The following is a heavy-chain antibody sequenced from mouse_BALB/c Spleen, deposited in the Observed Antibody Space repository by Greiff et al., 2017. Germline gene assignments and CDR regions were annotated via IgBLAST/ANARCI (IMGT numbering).Heavy chain of an antibody. CDR3: ARERDDYDEVYYYAMDY. J-gene: IGHJ4*01. CDR2: ISYDGSN. D-gene: IGHD2-4*01. Sequence: EVQLQQSGPGLVKPSQSLSLTCSVTGYSITSGYYWNWIRQFPGNKLEWMGYISYDGSNNYNPSLKNRISITRDTSKNQFFLKLNSVTTEDTATYYCARERDDYDEVYYYAMDYWGQGTSVTVSS. CDR1: GYSITSGYY. V-gene: IGHV3-6*02.